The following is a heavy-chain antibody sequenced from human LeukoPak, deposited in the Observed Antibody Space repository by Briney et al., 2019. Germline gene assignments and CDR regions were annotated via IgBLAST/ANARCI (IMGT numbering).Heavy chain of an antibody. J-gene: IGHJ4*02. Sequence: GGSLRLSCAASGLTFSSHWMHWVRQAPGKGLVWISTVSASGDSTSYADSVKGRFTISRDNSKNALYLQVNSLRADDAALYYCAKSHYYGSGSIDYWGQGTLVTVSS. CDR1: GLTFSSHW. V-gene: IGHV3-23*01. CDR2: VSASGDST. CDR3: AKSHYYGSGSIDY. D-gene: IGHD3-10*01.